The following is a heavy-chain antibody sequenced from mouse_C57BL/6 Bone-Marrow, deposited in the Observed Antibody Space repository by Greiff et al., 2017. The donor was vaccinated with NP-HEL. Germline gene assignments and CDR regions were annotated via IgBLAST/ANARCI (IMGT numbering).Heavy chain of an antibody. CDR3: AISTVEAMDY. CDR1: GYTFTSYW. V-gene: IGHV1-50*01. D-gene: IGHD1-1*01. Sequence: QVQLQQSGAELVKPGASVKLSCKASGYTFTSYWMQWVKQRPGQGLEWIGEIDPSDSYTNYNQKFKGKATLTVDTSSSTAYMQLSSLTSEDSAVYYCAISTVEAMDYWGQGTSVTVSS. J-gene: IGHJ4*01. CDR2: IDPSDSYT.